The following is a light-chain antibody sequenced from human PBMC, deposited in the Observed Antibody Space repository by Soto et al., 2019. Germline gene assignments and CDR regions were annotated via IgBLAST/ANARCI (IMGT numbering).Light chain of an antibody. J-gene: IGKJ4*01. CDR3: QQYNNWPQT. CDR2: GAS. CDR1: QSVSSN. Sequence: EIGMTQSPATLSVSTGERATLFCRASQSVSSNLAWYQQKPGQAPRLLIYGASTRATGIPARFSGSGSGTEFTLTISSLQSEDFAVYYCQQYNNWPQTFGGGTKVDIK. V-gene: IGKV3-15*01.